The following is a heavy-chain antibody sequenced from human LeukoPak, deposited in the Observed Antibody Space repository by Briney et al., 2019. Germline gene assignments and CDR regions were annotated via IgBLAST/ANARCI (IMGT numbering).Heavy chain of an antibody. CDR3: ARIVWAQQWLAYGMDV. V-gene: IGHV4-59*01. CDR2: IYYTGST. J-gene: IGHJ6*02. CDR1: GFTFSRYA. Sequence: PGGSLRLSCSASGFTFSRYAMHWVRQAPGKGLEWIGYIYYTGSTNYNPSLKSRVTISVDTSKNQFSLRLSSVTAADTAVYYCARIVWAQQWLAYGMDVWGQGTTVTVSS. D-gene: IGHD6-19*01.